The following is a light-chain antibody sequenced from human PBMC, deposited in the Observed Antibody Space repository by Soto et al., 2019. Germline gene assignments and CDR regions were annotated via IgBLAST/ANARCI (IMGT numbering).Light chain of an antibody. CDR2: DAS. V-gene: IGKV1-5*01. CDR3: QQYATYAPST. J-gene: IGKJ1*01. Sequence: IQLTQSPSTLSASLGDRITIPFRASQSIGTWLAWYQHRPGEGPKLLIHDASSLESGVPSRFSGSGSATEFSLTISSLESGDSGTYHCQQYATYAPSTFGQGTKVDIK. CDR1: QSIGTW.